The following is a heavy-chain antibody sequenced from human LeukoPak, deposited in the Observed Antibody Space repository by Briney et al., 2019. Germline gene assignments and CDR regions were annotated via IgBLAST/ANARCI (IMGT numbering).Heavy chain of an antibody. CDR3: ARDHRSYGHGGFDY. J-gene: IGHJ4*02. D-gene: IGHD5-18*01. CDR2: IIPIFGTA. CDR1: GGTFSSYA. V-gene: IGHV1-69*01. Sequence: GSSVKVSCKASGGTFSSYAISWVRQAPGQGLEWMGGIIPIFGTANYAQKFQGSVTITADESTSTAYMELSSLRSEDTAVYYCARDHRSYGHGGFDYWGQGTLVTVSS.